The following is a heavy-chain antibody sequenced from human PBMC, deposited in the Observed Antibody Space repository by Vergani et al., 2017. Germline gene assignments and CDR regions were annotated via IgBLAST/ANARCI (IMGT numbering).Heavy chain of an antibody. V-gene: IGHV3-30*02. CDR1: GFTFSSYG. J-gene: IGHJ6*02. D-gene: IGHD6-19*01. CDR2: IRYDGSNK. Sequence: QVQLVESGGGVVQPGGSLRLSCAASGFTFSSYGMHWVRQAPGKGLEWVAFIRYDGSNKYYADSVKGRFTISRDNSKNTLYLQMNSLRAEDTAVYYCAKDPGYSSGWYRPHGMDVWGQGTTVTVSS. CDR3: AKDPGYSSGWYRPHGMDV.